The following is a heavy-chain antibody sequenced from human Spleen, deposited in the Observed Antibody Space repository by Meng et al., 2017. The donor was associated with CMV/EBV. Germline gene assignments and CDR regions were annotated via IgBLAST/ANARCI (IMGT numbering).Heavy chain of an antibody. CDR1: GYRFSSYW. J-gene: IGHJ6*02. V-gene: IGHV5-51*01. CDR3: ARGGLGIYYYHGMDV. D-gene: IGHD3-16*01. CDR2: IYPGDSDT. Sequence: GESLKISCKGFGYRFSSYWIGWVRQMPGKGLEWMGIIYPGDSDTRYSPSFQGQVTISADKSISTAYLQWSSLKASDTAMYYCARGGLGIYYYHGMDVWGQGTTVTVSS.